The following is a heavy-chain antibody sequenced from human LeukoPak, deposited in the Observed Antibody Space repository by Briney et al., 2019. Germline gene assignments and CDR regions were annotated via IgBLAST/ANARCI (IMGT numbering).Heavy chain of an antibody. V-gene: IGHV4-59*08. CDR2: IFDSGST. J-gene: IGHJ5*02. Sequence: SETLSLTCAVSGGSISNQYWNWIRQPPGKGLEWIGYIFDSGSTKYNPSLKSRVAISVDTSKNQFSLRLSSVTAADTAVYYCARRPYYHDSSTYYYNWFDPWGQGILVTVSS. D-gene: IGHD3-22*01. CDR3: ARRPYYHDSSTYYYNWFDP. CDR1: GGSISNQY.